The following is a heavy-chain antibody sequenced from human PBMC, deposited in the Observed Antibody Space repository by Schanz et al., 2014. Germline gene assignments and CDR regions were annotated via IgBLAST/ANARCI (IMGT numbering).Heavy chain of an antibody. J-gene: IGHJ4*02. CDR2: ISIFRNEDT. Sequence: QVQLVQSGAEVKKPGASVRVSCKVSGYAFTTYGISWVRQAPGQGPEFMGWISIFRNEDTNSAQRFQGRLTMTTDTSTSTAYMELRSLRSDDTAVYYCARGGYSSGWYDRDIAHFDYWGQGTLVTVSS. CDR3: ARGGYSSGWYDRDIAHFDY. D-gene: IGHD6-19*01. CDR1: GYAFTTYG. V-gene: IGHV1-18*01.